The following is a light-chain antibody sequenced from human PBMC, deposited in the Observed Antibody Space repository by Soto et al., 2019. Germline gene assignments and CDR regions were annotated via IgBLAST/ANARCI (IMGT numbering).Light chain of an antibody. V-gene: IGKV3-20*01. CDR3: QVYGASGLT. Sequence: EIVLTQSPGTLSLSPGETATLFCRASQSVSSSFVAWYQHKGGQSPRLLIYGASSRATGIPDRFSGSGSGTDFTLTISRLEPXXFAVFYCQVYGASGLTFGGGTKVEIK. CDR1: QSVSSSF. J-gene: IGKJ4*01. CDR2: GAS.